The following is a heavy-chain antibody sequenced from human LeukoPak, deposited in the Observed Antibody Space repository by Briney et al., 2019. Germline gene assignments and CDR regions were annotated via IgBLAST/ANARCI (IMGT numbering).Heavy chain of an antibody. V-gene: IGHV3-9*01. CDR2: ISWNSGSI. D-gene: IGHD6-13*01. CDR1: GFTFDDYA. Sequence: PGRSLRLPCAASGFTFDDYAMHWVRQAPGKGLEWVSGISWNSGSIGYADSVKGRFTISRDNSKNTLYLQMNSLRAEDTAVYYCAKDSPRFSSNWYFDYWGQGTLVTVSS. J-gene: IGHJ4*02. CDR3: AKDSPRFSSNWYFDY.